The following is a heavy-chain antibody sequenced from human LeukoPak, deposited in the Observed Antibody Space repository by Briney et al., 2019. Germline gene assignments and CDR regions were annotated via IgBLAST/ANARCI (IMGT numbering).Heavy chain of an antibody. CDR3: ARGSNWFYYYYTMDV. CDR1: GFTFRSYA. D-gene: IGHD6-13*01. CDR2: ISYDETNK. J-gene: IGHJ6*02. Sequence: PGGSLRLSCAVSGFTFRSYAMHWVRQAPGGGLEWVAVISYDETNKYYPDSVKGRFTISRDNSKNTLYLQMNSLRPEDTAVYYCARGSNWFYYYYTMDVWGQGTTVTVSS. V-gene: IGHV3-30-3*01.